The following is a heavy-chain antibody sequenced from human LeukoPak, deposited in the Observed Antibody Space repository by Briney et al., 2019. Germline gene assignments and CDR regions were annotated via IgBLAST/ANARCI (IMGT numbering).Heavy chain of an antibody. J-gene: IGHJ4*02. V-gene: IGHV3-23*01. D-gene: IGHD5-12*01. CDR1: GFTFSSYA. CDR2: ISGSGGST. CDR3: VKADSGYDLLFDY. Sequence: GGSLRLSCAASGFTFSSYAMSWVRQAPGKGLEWVSGISGSGGSTYYAGSVKGRFTISRDNSKNTLYLQMNSLRAEDTAVYYCVKADSGYDLLFDYWGQGTLVTVSS.